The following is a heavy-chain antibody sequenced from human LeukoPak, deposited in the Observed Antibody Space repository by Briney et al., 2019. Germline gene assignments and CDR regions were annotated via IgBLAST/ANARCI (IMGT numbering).Heavy chain of an antibody. V-gene: IGHV4-38-2*02. Sequence: SETLSLTCTVSGYSISSSYYWGWILQPPGKGLEWIGSFYHSGSTFYNPSLKSRVTISVDTSKNQFSLKLSSVTAADTAVYYCARDRRYCSGGGCYYIDYWGQGTLVTVSS. D-gene: IGHD2-15*01. CDR3: ARDRRYCSGGGCYYIDY. CDR1: GYSISSSYY. CDR2: FYHSGST. J-gene: IGHJ4*02.